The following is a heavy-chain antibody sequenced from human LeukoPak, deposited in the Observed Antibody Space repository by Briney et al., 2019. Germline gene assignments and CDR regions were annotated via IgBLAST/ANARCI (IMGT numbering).Heavy chain of an antibody. CDR1: GFTSNNYE. Sequence: PGGSLRLSCAASGFTSNNYEMNWVRQAPGKALQWVSGISTGGTTKYYADSVRGRFTISRDNAENSLFLQMNSLRAGDTAVYYCARSFDIWGQGTVVTVSS. CDR3: ARSFDI. V-gene: IGHV3-48*03. J-gene: IGHJ3*02. CDR2: ISTGGTTK.